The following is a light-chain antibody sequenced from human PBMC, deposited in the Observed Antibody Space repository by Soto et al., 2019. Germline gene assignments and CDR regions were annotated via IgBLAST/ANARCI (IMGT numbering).Light chain of an antibody. CDR3: QQCDDFIT. CDR1: QDIKNY. J-gene: IGKJ4*01. V-gene: IGKV1-33*01. Sequence: DIQMTQSPSSLSASVGDRVTITCQASQDIKNYLNWYQQKPGKAPQLLIYEASNLETGVPSRFSGSGSGRSFTVSISSLPPEDIATYYCQQCDDFITFGGGTRIEIK. CDR2: EAS.